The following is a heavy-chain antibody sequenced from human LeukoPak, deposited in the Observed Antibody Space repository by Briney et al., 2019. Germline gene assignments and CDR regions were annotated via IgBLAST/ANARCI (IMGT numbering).Heavy chain of an antibody. CDR1: GGSISSGSYY. J-gene: IGHJ6*03. CDR3: ARDHEVVPSYYYMDV. CDR2: IYTSGST. Sequence: SQTLSLTCTVSGGSISSGSYYWSWIRQPAGKGLEWIGRIYTSGSTNYNPSLKSRVTISVDTSKNQFSLKLSSATAADTAVYYCARDHEVVPSYYYMDVWGKGTTVTVSS. V-gene: IGHV4-61*02. D-gene: IGHD2-2*01.